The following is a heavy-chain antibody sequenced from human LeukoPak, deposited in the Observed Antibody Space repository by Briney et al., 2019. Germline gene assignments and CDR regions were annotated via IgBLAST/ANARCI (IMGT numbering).Heavy chain of an antibody. CDR2: ISGSGGST. Sequence: GGSLRLSCAASGFTFSSYAMSWVRQAPGKGLEWASAISGSGGSTYYADSVKGRFTISRDNSKNTLYLQMNSLRAEDTAVYYCAKDDVLIVGADYFDYWGQGTLVTVSS. J-gene: IGHJ4*02. D-gene: IGHD1-26*01. CDR1: GFTFSSYA. V-gene: IGHV3-23*01. CDR3: AKDDVLIVGADYFDY.